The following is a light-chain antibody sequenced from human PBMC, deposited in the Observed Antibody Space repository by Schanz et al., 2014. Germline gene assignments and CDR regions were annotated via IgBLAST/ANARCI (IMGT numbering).Light chain of an antibody. Sequence: QSALTQPASVSGSPGQSITISCTGTSSDVGSYNLVSWYQQHPGKAPKLMIYEVTKRPSGVPDRFSGSKSGNTASLTISGLRAEDEADYYCCSHAGSFTWVFGGGTKLTVL. CDR1: SSDVGSYNL. V-gene: IGLV2-23*02. CDR2: EVT. CDR3: CSHAGSFTWV. J-gene: IGLJ3*02.